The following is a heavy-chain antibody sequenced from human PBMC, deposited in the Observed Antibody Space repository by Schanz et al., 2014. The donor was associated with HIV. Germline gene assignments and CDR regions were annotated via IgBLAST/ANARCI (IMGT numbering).Heavy chain of an antibody. CDR1: GGTFSIYA. J-gene: IGHJ6*01. CDR2: IIPNFDTP. V-gene: IGHV1-69*06. CDR3: ARGTYSTPVQYYFYY. Sequence: QVQLVQSGAAVKTPGSSVKVSCKASGGTFSIYAISWVRQAPGQGLEWMGGIIPNFDTPKYAQKFQGRLTITADKSTSTVSLELSSLRFEDTAVYYCARGTYSTPVQYYFYY. D-gene: IGHD2-15*01.